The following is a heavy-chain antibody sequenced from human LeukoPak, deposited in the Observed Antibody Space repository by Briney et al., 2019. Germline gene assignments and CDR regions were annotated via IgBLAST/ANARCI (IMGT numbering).Heavy chain of an antibody. D-gene: IGHD1-26*01. CDR2: VYYRGDT. Sequence: SETLSLTCSASGVPFTSYYWRWIRQSPGRELEWIGYVYYRGDTYYNPALKSRVTLSVDTSTKQFSLRLNSVTAADTAVYYCARYRVEWIDAFDIWGQGTMVAVSS. CDR3: ARYRVEWIDAFDI. V-gene: IGHV4-59*08. CDR1: GVPFTSYY. J-gene: IGHJ3*02.